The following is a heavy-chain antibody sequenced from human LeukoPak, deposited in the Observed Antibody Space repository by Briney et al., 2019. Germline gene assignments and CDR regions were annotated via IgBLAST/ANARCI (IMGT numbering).Heavy chain of an antibody. J-gene: IGHJ4*02. Sequence: PSETLSLTCTVSGGSISSYYWSWIRQPPGKGLEWIGYIYYSGSTNYNPSLKSRVTISVDTSKNQFSLKLSSVTAADTAVYYCARETTTVTTDGGYFDYWGQGTLVTVSS. CDR1: GGSISSYY. CDR2: IYYSGST. D-gene: IGHD4-17*01. CDR3: ARETTTVTTDGGYFDY. V-gene: IGHV4-59*01.